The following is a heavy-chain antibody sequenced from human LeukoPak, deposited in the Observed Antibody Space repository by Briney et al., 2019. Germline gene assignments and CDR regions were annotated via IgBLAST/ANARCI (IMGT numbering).Heavy chain of an antibody. V-gene: IGHV1-18*01. CDR1: GYTFTSYG. CDR3: ARGGIDYDILTGYRQAGYFDY. CDR2: ISAYNGNT. J-gene: IGHJ4*02. D-gene: IGHD3-9*01. Sequence: ASVTVSCKASGYTFTSYGISWVRQAPGQGLEWMGWISAYNGNTNYAQKLQGRVTMTTDTSTSTAYMELRSLRSDDTAVYYCARGGIDYDILTGYRQAGYFDYWGQGTLVTVSS.